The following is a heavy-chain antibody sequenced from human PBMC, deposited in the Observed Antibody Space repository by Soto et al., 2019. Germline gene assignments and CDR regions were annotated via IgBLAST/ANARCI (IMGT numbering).Heavy chain of an antibody. D-gene: IGHD1-1*01. CDR3: ARGPAVHSGMDV. V-gene: IGHV1-2*02. CDR1: GYTFTGYY. J-gene: IGHJ6*02. CDR2: INPNSGCT. Sequence: ASVKVSFKASGYTFTGYYMHWLRQAPGQGLEWMGWINPNSGCTNYAQKFQGRVTMTRDTSISTAYMELSRLRSDDTAVYYCARGPAVHSGMDVWGQGTTVTVSS.